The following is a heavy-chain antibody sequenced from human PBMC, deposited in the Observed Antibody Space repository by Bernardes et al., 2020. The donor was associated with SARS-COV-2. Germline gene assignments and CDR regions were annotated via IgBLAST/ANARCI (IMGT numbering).Heavy chain of an antibody. V-gene: IGHV3-48*03. CDR2: ISGSGSTI. Sequence: GGSLRLSCAGSGFTFSTSEMNWVRQAPGKGLAWVSYISGSGSTIYYADSVKGRFTISRDNAKNSLYLQMNSLRDDDTAVYYCVKRRAIFELWAGNFDYWGQGTLVTVSS. CDR1: GFTFSTSE. J-gene: IGHJ4*02. D-gene: IGHD5-18*01. CDR3: VKRRAIFELWAGNFDY.